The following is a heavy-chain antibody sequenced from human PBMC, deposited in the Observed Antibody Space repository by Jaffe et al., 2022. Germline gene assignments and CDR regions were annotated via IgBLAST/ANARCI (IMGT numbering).Heavy chain of an antibody. V-gene: IGHV4-34*01. CDR2: INHSGST. D-gene: IGHD6-19*01. J-gene: IGHJ4*02. CDR1: GGSFSGYY. CDR3: ARGPPVGEWLVTRSFDRFDY. Sequence: QVQLQQWGAGLLKPSETLSLTCAVYGGSFSGYYWSWIRQPPGKGLEWIGEINHSGSTNYNPSLKSRVTISVDTSKNQFSLKLSSVTAADTAVYYCARGPPVGEWLVTRSFDRFDYWGQGTLVTVSS.